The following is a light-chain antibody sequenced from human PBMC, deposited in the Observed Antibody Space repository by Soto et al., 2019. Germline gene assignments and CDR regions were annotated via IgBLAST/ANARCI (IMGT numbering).Light chain of an antibody. V-gene: IGKV3-15*01. CDR1: QSISNN. CDR3: RQYGRSLGFA. J-gene: IGKJ4*01. Sequence: EIVMTQSPATLSVSPGERATLSCRASQSISNNLAWYQQKPGQAPRLVIYSAFTRATGIPARFSGSGSGTEFTLTISRLEPEDFAVYYCRQYGRSLGFAFGGGTKVDIK. CDR2: SAF.